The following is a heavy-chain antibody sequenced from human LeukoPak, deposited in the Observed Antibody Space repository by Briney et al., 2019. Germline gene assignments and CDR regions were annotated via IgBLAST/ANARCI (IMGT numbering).Heavy chain of an antibody. J-gene: IGHJ4*02. CDR1: GFNVSNNY. D-gene: IGHD3-9*01. CDR3: ARVSGLRYFDWLSYEELYYFDY. Sequence: PGGSLRLSCAASGFNVSNNYMSWVRQAPGKGLEWVANIKQDGSEKYYVDSVKGRFTISRDNAKNSLYLQMNSLRAEDTAVYYCARVSGLRYFDWLSYEELYYFDYWGQGTLVTVSS. V-gene: IGHV3-7*03. CDR2: IKQDGSEK.